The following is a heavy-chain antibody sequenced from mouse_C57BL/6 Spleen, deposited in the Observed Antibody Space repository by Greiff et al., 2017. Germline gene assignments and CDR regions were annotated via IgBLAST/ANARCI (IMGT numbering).Heavy chain of an antibody. Sequence: VKVVESGAELVMPGASVKLSCKASGYTFTSYWMHWVKQRPGQGLEWIGEIDPSDSYTNYNQKFKGKSTLTVDKSSSTAYMQLSSLTSEDSAVYYCARKGLSTMVTYWYFDVWGTGTTVTVSS. CDR1: GYTFTSYW. V-gene: IGHV1-69*01. D-gene: IGHD2-2*01. CDR2: IDPSDSYT. CDR3: ARKGLSTMVTYWYFDV. J-gene: IGHJ1*03.